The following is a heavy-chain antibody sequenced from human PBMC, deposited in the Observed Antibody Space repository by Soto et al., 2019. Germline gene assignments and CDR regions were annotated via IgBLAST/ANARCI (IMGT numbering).Heavy chain of an antibody. D-gene: IGHD1-26*01. J-gene: IGHJ4*02. V-gene: IGHV3-30*14. Sequence: GGSLRLSCEASGFTFNTYAMHWIRQAPGQGLEWVAVISFDGINKYYADSVRGRSTISRDNSKNTLDLQMNSLTPDDTAVYYCVRDWSRGSYYVDYWGQGALVTVSS. CDR1: GFTFNTYA. CDR2: ISFDGINK. CDR3: VRDWSRGSYYVDY.